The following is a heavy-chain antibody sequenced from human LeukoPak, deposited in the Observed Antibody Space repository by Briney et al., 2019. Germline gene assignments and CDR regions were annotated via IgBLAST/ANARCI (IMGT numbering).Heavy chain of an antibody. CDR3: AKDRRSSTRLDY. CDR1: GFTFSSYG. V-gene: IGHV3-30*18. J-gene: IGHJ4*02. CDR2: ISYDGSNK. Sequence: GGSLRLSCAASGFTFSSYGMHWVRQAPGKGLEWVAVISYDGSNKYYADSVKGRFTISRDNSKDTLYLQMNSLRAEDTAVYYCAKDRRSSTRLDYWGQGTLVTVSS.